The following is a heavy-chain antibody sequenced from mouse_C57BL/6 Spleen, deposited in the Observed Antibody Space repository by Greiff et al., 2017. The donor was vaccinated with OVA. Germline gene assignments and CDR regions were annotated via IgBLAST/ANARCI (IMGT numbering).Heavy chain of an antibody. J-gene: IGHJ3*01. CDR1: GFTFTDYY. V-gene: IGHV7-3*01. D-gene: IGHD4-1*01. CDR3: ARSNWDVWFAY. Sequence: DVMLVESGGGLVQPGGSLSLSCAASGFTFTDYYMSWVRQPPGTALEWLGFIRNKANGYTTEYSASVKGRFTISRDNSQSILYLQMNALRAEDSATYYCARSNWDVWFAYWGQGTLVTVSA. CDR2: IRNKANGYTT.